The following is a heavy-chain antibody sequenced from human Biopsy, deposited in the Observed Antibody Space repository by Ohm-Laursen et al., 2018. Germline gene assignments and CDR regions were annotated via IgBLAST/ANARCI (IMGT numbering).Heavy chain of an antibody. Sequence: SQTLSLTCTVTDGSISNIINYWGWIRQPLGKGLEWLGSIYHTGFTDYNPSLKSRVTISVDTSNNQFSLKLSSLTAADTAVYYCARHSLGSGRDFWGQGTLVTVSS. D-gene: IGHD3-10*01. CDR3: ARHSLGSGRDF. J-gene: IGHJ4*02. V-gene: IGHV4-39*01. CDR2: IYHTGFT. CDR1: DGSISNIINY.